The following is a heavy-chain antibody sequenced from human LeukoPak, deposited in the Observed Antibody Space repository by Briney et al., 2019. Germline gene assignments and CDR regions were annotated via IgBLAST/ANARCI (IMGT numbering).Heavy chain of an antibody. CDR1: GFTFSRNS. CDR3: ARDADSGYYYIDY. V-gene: IGHV3-21*01. CDR2: ISSGSTYI. J-gene: IGHJ4*02. Sequence: GGSLRLSCAASGFTFSRNSMNWARQAPGKGLEWVSSISSGSTYIYYADSVKGRFTISRDNAKNSLYLQMNSLRADDTALYYCARDADSGYYYIDYWGRGTLVTVSS. D-gene: IGHD3-10*01.